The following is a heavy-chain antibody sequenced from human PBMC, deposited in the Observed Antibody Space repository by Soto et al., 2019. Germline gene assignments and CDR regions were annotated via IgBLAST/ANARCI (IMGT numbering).Heavy chain of an antibody. J-gene: IGHJ6*02. Sequence: GGSLRLSCAASGFTFSSYEMNWVRQAPGRGLEWISYIRTGGTTMYYADSVKGRFTISRDNAKNSLYLQMNSLTAEDTAVYYCAGRDGHNRRKAPYYYYYYGMNVWGQGTTVTVSS. D-gene: IGHD2-15*01. CDR1: GFTFSSYE. V-gene: IGHV3-48*03. CDR3: AGRDGHNRRKAPYYYYYYGMNV. CDR2: IRTGGTTM.